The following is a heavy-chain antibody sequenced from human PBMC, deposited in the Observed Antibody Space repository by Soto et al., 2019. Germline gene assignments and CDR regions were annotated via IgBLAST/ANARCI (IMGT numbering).Heavy chain of an antibody. J-gene: IGHJ4*02. V-gene: IGHV3-74*01. D-gene: IGHD1-26*01. CDR3: LVSGNYRFDY. Sequence: EVELVESGGDLVQPGGSLRLSCAASGFIFSSYWMHWVRQVPGKGLVWVSRINGDGTSTSYADSVKGRFTISRDNAKNTLYLQMNSLRVEDTAVYFCLVSGNYRFDYWGLGTLVTVSS. CDR1: GFIFSSYW. CDR2: INGDGTST.